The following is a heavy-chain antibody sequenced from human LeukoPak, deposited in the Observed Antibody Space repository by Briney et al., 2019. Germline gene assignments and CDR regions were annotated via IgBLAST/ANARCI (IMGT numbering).Heavy chain of an antibody. V-gene: IGHV3-30*04. J-gene: IGHJ4*02. CDR3: GRVGELCLLFGGEDY. CDR1: GFTFSSYE. Sequence: GGSLRLSCAASGFTFSSYEMNWVRQAPGKGLEWVAVISHDGSNKYYAESVKCRFTIPRDNSKNTLYLQMNSLRGQGTAVCYCGRVGELCLLFGGEDYWGQGTLVTVSS. CDR2: ISHDGSNK. D-gene: IGHD3-10*01.